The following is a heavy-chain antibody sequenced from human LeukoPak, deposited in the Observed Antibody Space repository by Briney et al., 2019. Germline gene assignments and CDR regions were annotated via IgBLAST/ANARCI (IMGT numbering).Heavy chain of an antibody. CDR3: ASARGYSYGLEDY. CDR2: IYHSGST. Sequence: SETLSLTCAVSGGSISSGGYSWSWIRQPPGKGLEWIGYIYHSGSTYYNPSLKSRVTISVDRSKNQFSLKLSSVTAADTAVYYCASARGYSYGLEDYWGQGTLVTVSS. J-gene: IGHJ4*02. V-gene: IGHV4-30-2*01. D-gene: IGHD5-18*01. CDR1: GGSISSGGYS.